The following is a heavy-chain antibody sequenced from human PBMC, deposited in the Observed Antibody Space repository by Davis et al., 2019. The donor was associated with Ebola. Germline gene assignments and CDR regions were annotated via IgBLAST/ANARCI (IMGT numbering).Heavy chain of an antibody. CDR2: IRNKGNSYTT. Sequence: PGGSLRPSCAASGFTFSSYAMHWVRQAPGQGLEWVARIRNKGNSYTTEYAASVKGRFTISRDDSENSHYLQMNSLKTEDTAVYYCARGSVGTAFRAFDIWGQGTMVTVSS. D-gene: IGHD5-18*01. CDR1: GFTFSSYA. J-gene: IGHJ3*02. CDR3: ARGSVGTAFRAFDI. V-gene: IGHV3-72*01.